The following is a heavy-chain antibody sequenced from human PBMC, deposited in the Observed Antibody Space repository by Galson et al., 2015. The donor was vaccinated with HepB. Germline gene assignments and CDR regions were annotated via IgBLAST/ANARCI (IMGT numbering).Heavy chain of an antibody. J-gene: IGHJ4*02. CDR1: GFTLSSYA. D-gene: IGHD7-27*01. CDR2: ISGSGGNT. Sequence: SLRLSCAASGFTLSSYAMSCVRQAPGTGLEWVSGISGSGGNTYYADSAKGRFTISRDNAKNTLYLQMTSLRAEDTAVYYCAKVTGDDVGGVGYWGQGTLVTVSS. CDR3: AKVTGDDVGGVGY. V-gene: IGHV3-23*01.